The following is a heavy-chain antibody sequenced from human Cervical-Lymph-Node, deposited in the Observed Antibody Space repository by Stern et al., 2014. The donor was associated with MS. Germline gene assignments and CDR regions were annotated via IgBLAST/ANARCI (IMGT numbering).Heavy chain of an antibody. D-gene: IGHD5-12*01. J-gene: IGHJ4*02. CDR1: GFTFSTYG. Sequence: MQLVASGGGVVQPGRSLRLSCAASGFTFSTYGMHWVRQAPGKGLELVAVILSDGSDKYYAACVKGRFTISRDNSKNTLYLQMSSLRAEDTAVYYCARGFSGYSGYDHPYYFDFWGQGTLVTVSS. CDR3: ARGFSGYSGYDHPYYFDF. V-gene: IGHV3-33*01. CDR2: ILSDGSDK.